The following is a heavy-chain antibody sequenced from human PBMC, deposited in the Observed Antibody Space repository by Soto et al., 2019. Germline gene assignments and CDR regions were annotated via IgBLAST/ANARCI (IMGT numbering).Heavy chain of an antibody. CDR2: IYYSGST. CDR1: GGSISSSSYY. CDR3: ARRVEYYYDSSGYQNFDY. J-gene: IGHJ4*02. V-gene: IGHV4-39*01. Sequence: QLQLQESGPGLVKPSETLSLTCTVSGGSISSSSYYWGWIRQPPGKGLEWIGSIYYSGSTYYNPSLKSRVTISVDTSKNQFSLKLSSVTAADTAVYYCARRVEYYYDSSGYQNFDYWGQGTLVTVSS. D-gene: IGHD3-22*01.